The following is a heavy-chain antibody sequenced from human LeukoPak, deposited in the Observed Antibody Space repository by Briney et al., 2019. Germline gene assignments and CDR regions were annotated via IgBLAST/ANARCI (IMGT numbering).Heavy chain of an antibody. CDR1: GFTFSSYG. V-gene: IGHV3-30*02. CDR3: AKDFGSGKIRYQLPLYYFDY. Sequence: GGSLRLSCAASGFTFSSYGMHWVRQAPGKGLEWVAFIRYDGSNKYYADSVKGRFTISRDNSKNTLYLQMNSLRAEDTAVYYCAKDFGSGKIRYQLPLYYFDYWGQGTLVTVSS. D-gene: IGHD2-2*01. J-gene: IGHJ4*02. CDR2: IRYDGSNK.